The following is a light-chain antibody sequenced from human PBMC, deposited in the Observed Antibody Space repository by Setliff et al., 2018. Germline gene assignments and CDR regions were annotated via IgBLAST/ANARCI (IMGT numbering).Light chain of an antibody. CDR2: DVS. Sequence: QSALTQPASVSGSPGQSITISCTGTSSDVGGYNYVSWYQQHPGKAPKLMIYDVSKRPSGVSNRFPGSKSGNTASLTISGLQAEDEADYYCSSYTSSSPYVFGTGTKVTV. CDR3: SSYTSSSPYV. V-gene: IGLV2-14*01. CDR1: SSDVGGYNY. J-gene: IGLJ1*01.